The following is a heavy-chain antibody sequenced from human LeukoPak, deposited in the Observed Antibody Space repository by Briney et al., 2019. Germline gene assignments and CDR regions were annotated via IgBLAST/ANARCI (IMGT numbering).Heavy chain of an antibody. CDR1: GFSFSSYG. CDR3: AKSAYGSDVVRNSMDV. Sequence: GGSLRLSCAASGFSFSSYGIHWVRQAPGKGLVWVAFISYDGRNKYYADSVKGRFTISRDNSKNTLYLQLDSLRAEDTAGYYCAKSAYGSDVVRNSMDVWGQGTAVTVSS. D-gene: IGHD3-10*01. V-gene: IGHV3-30*18. J-gene: IGHJ6*02. CDR2: ISYDGRNK.